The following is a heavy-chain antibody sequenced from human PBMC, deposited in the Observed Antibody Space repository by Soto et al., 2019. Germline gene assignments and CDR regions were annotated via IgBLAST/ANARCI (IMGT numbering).Heavy chain of an antibody. CDR2: IYPGDSDT. V-gene: IGHV5-51*01. Sequence: GESLKISCKGSGYSFTSYWIGWVRQMPGKGLEWMGIIYPGDSDTRYSPSFQGQVTISADKSISTAYLQWSSLKASDTAMYYCARLNTAAYRLYGMDVWGQGTTVTVSS. CDR3: ARLNTAAYRLYGMDV. J-gene: IGHJ6*02. CDR1: GYSFTSYW. D-gene: IGHD3-16*02.